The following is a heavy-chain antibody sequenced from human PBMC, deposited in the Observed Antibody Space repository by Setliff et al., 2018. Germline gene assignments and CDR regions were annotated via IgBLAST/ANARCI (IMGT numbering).Heavy chain of an antibody. J-gene: IGHJ4*02. D-gene: IGHD6-25*01. CDR3: ANYEQRPRNLDY. V-gene: IGHV3-23*01. Sequence: LRLSCAASGFTFNTYAMSWVRQPPGKGLEWVSSISDTALGIYYADSVKGRFTISRDNPRSTLYLQMNSLRAEDTALYYCANYEQRPRNLDYWGQGTLVTVPQ. CDR2: ISDTALGI. CDR1: GFTFNTYA.